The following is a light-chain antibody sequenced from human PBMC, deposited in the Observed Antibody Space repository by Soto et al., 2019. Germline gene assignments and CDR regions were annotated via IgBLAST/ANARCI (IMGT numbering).Light chain of an antibody. J-gene: IGKJ1*01. Sequence: EIVFTQSPGTLSLSPGERATLSCRTSQSVSNNYLAWYQQKPGQAPRLLIYDASNRATGIPARFSGSGSGTDFTLTISSLEPEDFAVYYCHQRGSWPRGTFGQGTKVDIK. CDR1: QSVSNNY. CDR2: DAS. V-gene: IGKV3-11*01. CDR3: HQRGSWPRGT.